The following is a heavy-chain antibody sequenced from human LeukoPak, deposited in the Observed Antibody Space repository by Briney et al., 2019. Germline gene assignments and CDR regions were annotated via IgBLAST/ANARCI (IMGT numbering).Heavy chain of an antibody. V-gene: IGHV1-24*01. CDR1: GYTLTELS. Sequence: ASVKVSCKVSGYTLTELSMHWVRQAPGKGLEWMGGFDPEDGETIYAQKSQGRVTMTEDTSTDTAYMELSSLRSEDTAVYYCATYGIAVAGIDYWGQGTLVTVSS. J-gene: IGHJ4*02. CDR3: ATYGIAVAGIDY. D-gene: IGHD6-19*01. CDR2: FDPEDGET.